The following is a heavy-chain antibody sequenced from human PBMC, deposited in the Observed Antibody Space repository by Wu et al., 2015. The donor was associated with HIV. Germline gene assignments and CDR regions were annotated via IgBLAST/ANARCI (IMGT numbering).Heavy chain of an antibody. CDR3: ARARRRLRLGELSNPSPDAFDI. D-gene: IGHD3-16*02. V-gene: IGHV1-2*02. CDR2: INPNSGGT. CDR1: GYTFTGYY. Sequence: QVQLVQSGAEVKKPGASVKVSCKASGYTFTGYYMHWVRQAPGQGLEWMGWINPNSGGTNYAQKFQGRVTMTRDTSISTAYMELSRLRSDDTAVYYRARARRRLRLGELSNPSPDAFDIWGQGTMVTVSS. J-gene: IGHJ3*02.